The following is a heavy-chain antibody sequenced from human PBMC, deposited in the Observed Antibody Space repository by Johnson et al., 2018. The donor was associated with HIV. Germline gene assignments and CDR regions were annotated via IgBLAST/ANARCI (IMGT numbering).Heavy chain of an antibody. CDR3: ATEKTKRVVIGPHDAFDT. J-gene: IGHJ3*02. V-gene: IGHV3-30*03. Sequence: QVQLVESGGGVVQPGRSLRLSCAASGFTFSSYGMHWVRQAPGKGLEWVAVISYDGSNEYYADSVKGRFTVSRDNSKNTLYLQMSSLRAEDTAVYYCATEKTKRVVIGPHDAFDTWGQGTTVTVSS. CDR2: ISYDGSNE. D-gene: IGHD2/OR15-2a*01. CDR1: GFTFSSYG.